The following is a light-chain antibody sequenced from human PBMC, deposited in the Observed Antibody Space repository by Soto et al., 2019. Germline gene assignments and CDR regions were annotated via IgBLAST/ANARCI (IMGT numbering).Light chain of an antibody. Sequence: QSVLTQPPSASGSPGQSVTISCTGTSSDVGGYNYVSWYQQHPGKAPKLMIYEVSERPSGVPDRFSGSKSGNTASLTVSGLQAEDEAHYYGSSYAGSNNLVFGGGTKLTVL. V-gene: IGLV2-8*01. CDR2: EVS. CDR3: SSYAGSNNLV. CDR1: SSDVGGYNY. J-gene: IGLJ3*02.